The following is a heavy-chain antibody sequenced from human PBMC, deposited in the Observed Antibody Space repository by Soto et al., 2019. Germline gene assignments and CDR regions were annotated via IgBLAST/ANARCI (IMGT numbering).Heavy chain of an antibody. CDR1: GGSISSYY. J-gene: IGHJ6*03. Sequence: SETLSLTCTVSGGSISSYYWSWIRQPPGKGLEWIGYIYYSGSTNYNPSLKSRVTISVDTSKNQFSLKLSSVTAADTAVYYCARGLIVWFGEFSRRGGHYYYMAVWGKGTSVTVSS. D-gene: IGHD3-10*01. V-gene: IGHV4-59*01. CDR2: IYYSGST. CDR3: ARGLIVWFGEFSRRGGHYYYMAV.